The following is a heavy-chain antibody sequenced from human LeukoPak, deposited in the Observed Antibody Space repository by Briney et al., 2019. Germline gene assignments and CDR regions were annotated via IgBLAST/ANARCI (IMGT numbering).Heavy chain of an antibody. CDR1: GCTVFTNV. CDR3: ARGVETLVANTLAY. CDR2: LYSDGNT. Sequence: GGSLRHSFAAAGCTVFTNVVSWGAQAPGKGLGWVSVLYSDGNTKYADSVQGRFTISRDNSKNTLYLEMNSPRPAHRALYSCARGVETLVANTLAYWGQGTLVTVSS. D-gene: IGHD3-9*01. J-gene: IGHJ4*02. V-gene: IGHV3-53*01.